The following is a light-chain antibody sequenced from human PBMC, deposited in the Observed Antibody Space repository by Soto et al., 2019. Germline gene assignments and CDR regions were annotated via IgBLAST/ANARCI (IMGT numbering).Light chain of an antibody. CDR3: QQYRTYPTT. Sequence: DIQMTPAPSTLSASVGDRVTITCRASQSVTTWLAWYQQKPGKAPKLLIYKASNLESGLPSRCTGSGSGTQFTLTISSLQSDDFATYYCQQYRTYPTTVGQGPRLEIK. J-gene: IGKJ5*01. CDR2: KAS. CDR1: QSVTTW. V-gene: IGKV1-5*03.